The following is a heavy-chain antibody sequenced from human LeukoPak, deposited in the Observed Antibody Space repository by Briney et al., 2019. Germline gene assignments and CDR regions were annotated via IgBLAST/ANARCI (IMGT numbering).Heavy chain of an antibody. D-gene: IGHD4-23*01. Sequence: GGALRLSCAASGFTFNSYNINWVRQVPGKGLEWISYISCSSSTIYYADSAKGRFTISRDNAKNSLYLQMNSLRDEDTAVYYCARDGDGGLGSDYWGQGTLVTVSS. CDR3: ARDGDGGLGSDY. J-gene: IGHJ4*02. V-gene: IGHV3-48*02. CDR1: GFTFNSYN. CDR2: ISCSSSTI.